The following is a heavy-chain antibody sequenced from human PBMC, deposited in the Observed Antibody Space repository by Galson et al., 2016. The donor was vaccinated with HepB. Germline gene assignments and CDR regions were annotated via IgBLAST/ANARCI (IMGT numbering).Heavy chain of an antibody. D-gene: IGHD2-2*03. CDR1: GFTFSSYS. CDR3: ARVGSGYDY. V-gene: IGHV3-64*02. J-gene: IGHJ4*02. CDR2: INGNGDST. Sequence: SLRLSCAASGFTFSSYSMHWVRQAPGQGLEYVSAINGNGDSTYYSDSVKGRFTISRDNSKNMLYLQMDSLRVGDMAVYYCARVGSGYDYWGQGTLVTVSS.